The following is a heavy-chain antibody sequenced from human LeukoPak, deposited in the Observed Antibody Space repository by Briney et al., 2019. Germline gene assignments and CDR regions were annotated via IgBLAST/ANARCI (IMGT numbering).Heavy chain of an antibody. CDR3: ARHEMSWQQLVPNWFDP. J-gene: IGHJ5*02. Sequence: PSETLSLTCTVSGDSISSSNYYWAWIRQPPGKGLEWIGSIYYSGSTYYKPSLKSRVTMSVDTSKNQFSLKLSSVTAADTAVYYCARHEMSWQQLVPNWFDPWGQGTLVTVSS. CDR1: GDSISSSNYY. CDR2: IYYSGST. V-gene: IGHV4-39*01. D-gene: IGHD6-13*01.